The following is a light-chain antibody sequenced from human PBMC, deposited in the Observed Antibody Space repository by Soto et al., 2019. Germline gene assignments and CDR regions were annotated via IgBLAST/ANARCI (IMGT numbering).Light chain of an antibody. CDR2: GAA. V-gene: IGKV3-20*01. J-gene: IGKJ3*01. CDR3: KQYGTSPLT. CDR1: QSVYINS. Sequence: EIVLTQSPGTLSLSPGERATLSCRASQSVYINSLAWYQQKPGQPPRLLIYGAATRASDVPDRFSGSGSGADFALTIDRLEPEDFALYYCKQYGTSPLTFGPGTRVD.